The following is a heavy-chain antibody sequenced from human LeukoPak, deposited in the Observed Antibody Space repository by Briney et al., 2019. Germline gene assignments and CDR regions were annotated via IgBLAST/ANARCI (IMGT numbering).Heavy chain of an antibody. CDR2: IKQNGIEK. CDR3: ARACNKSGCPYYFDS. V-gene: IGHV3-7*03. J-gene: IGHJ4*02. D-gene: IGHD2/OR15-2a*01. CDR1: GFTFSDYW. Sequence: GGSLRLSCATSGFTFSDYWMSWVRQAPGKRLEWVANIKQNGIEKYHVDSVKGRFTICRDNAKNSLDLQMTSLRVEDTAMYYCARACNKSGCPYYFDSWGQGTLVTVSS.